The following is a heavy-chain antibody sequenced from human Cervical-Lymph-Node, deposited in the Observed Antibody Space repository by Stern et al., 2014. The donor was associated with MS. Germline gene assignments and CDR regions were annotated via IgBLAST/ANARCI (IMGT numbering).Heavy chain of an antibody. Sequence: EVQLVGSGGGPVKPGGSLRLSCAASGLTFSSHSMNWVRQAPGKGLEWVSSISSSSTYIFYADSVKGRSTISRDDAKNSLYLQMNSLRVEDTAVYYCASGGWGVWGQGTMVTVSA. CDR2: ISSSSTYI. CDR1: GLTFSSHS. V-gene: IGHV3-21*01. D-gene: IGHD3-16*01. J-gene: IGHJ3*01. CDR3: ASGGWGV.